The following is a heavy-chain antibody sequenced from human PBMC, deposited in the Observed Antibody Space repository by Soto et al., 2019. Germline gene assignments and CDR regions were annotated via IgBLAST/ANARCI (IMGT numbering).Heavy chain of an antibody. D-gene: IGHD2-15*01. CDR2: MYSTGST. CDR1: GDSIGSVKYH. V-gene: IGHV4-39*01. Sequence: QVRLQESGPGLVKPSETLSLTCTVSGDSIGSVKYHWGWIRQSPGKGLEWIGSMYSTGSTQYNPSLKSRVTMSVDTSTNQFSLKLRSVTAADTAIYYCARRPVRGGNSGVGFDPWGQGTLVNVSS. CDR3: ARRPVRGGNSGVGFDP. J-gene: IGHJ5*02.